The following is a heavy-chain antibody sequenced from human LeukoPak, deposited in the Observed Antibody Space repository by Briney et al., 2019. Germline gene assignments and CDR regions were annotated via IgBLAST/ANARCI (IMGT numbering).Heavy chain of an antibody. D-gene: IGHD3-16*02. Sequence: ASVKVSCKASGYIFISYDINWVRQATGQGLEWMGWMNPNSGNTGYAQKFQGRVTMTRNTSISTAYMELSSLRSEDTAVYYCATPRESNYVWGSYRYPGDYWGQGTLVTVSS. CDR1: GYIFISYD. CDR3: ATPRESNYVWGSYRYPGDY. J-gene: IGHJ4*02. CDR2: MNPNSGNT. V-gene: IGHV1-8*01.